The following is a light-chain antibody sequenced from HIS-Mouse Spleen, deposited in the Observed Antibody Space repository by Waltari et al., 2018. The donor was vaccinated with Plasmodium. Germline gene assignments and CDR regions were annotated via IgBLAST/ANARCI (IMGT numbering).Light chain of an antibody. CDR2: EDS. CDR1: ALPKTY. V-gene: IGLV3-10*01. Sequence: SYELTQPPSLSVSPGQTARITCSGDALPKTYAYWYQQKSGQATVLVIYEDSKRPAGIPERFAGSSSGTMATLTISGAQVEDEADYYCYSTDSSGNHRVFGGGTKLTVL. CDR3: YSTDSSGNHRV. J-gene: IGLJ3*02.